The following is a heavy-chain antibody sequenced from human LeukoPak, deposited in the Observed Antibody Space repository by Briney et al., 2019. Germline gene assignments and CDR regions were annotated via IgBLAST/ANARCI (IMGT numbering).Heavy chain of an antibody. D-gene: IGHD1-26*01. V-gene: IGHV3-30-3*01. Sequence: GGSLRLSCAASGFTFSIYAMHWVRQAPGKGLEWVAVVSYDGSNKYYADSVKGRFTISRDNSKNTLFVQMNSLRAEDTAVYYCARLPSSGSYHDALDIWGQGTLVTVSS. CDR2: VSYDGSNK. J-gene: IGHJ3*02. CDR1: GFTFSIYA. CDR3: ARLPSSGSYHDALDI.